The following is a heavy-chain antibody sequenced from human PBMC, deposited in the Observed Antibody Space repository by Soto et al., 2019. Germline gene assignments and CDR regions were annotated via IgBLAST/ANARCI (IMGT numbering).Heavy chain of an antibody. Sequence: SETLSLTCTVSGGSISSYYWSWIRQPPGKGLEWIGYIYYSGSTNYNPSLKSRVTISVDTSKNQFSLKLGSVTAADTAVYYCARATYYDFWSGYSGGMDVWGQGTTVTVSS. V-gene: IGHV4-59*01. D-gene: IGHD3-3*01. J-gene: IGHJ6*02. CDR3: ARATYYDFWSGYSGGMDV. CDR1: GGSISSYY. CDR2: IYYSGST.